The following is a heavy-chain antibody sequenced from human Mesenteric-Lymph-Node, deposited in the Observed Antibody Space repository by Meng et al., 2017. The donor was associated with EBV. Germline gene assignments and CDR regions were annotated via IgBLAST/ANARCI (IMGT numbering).Heavy chain of an antibody. CDR2: IFHSGGT. V-gene: IGHV4-4*02. D-gene: IGHD3-16*02. Sequence: QVQLQEPGQGIVKHSGTLSLTGAVSSGSISNSNWVSWVRQPPGKGLQWIGEIFHSGGTNYNPSLKSRVTISVDKSKNQFSLKVNSLTAADTAVYYCARITFGGAIGDWGQGTLVTVSS. J-gene: IGHJ4*02. CDR3: ARITFGGAIGD. CDR1: SGSISNSNW.